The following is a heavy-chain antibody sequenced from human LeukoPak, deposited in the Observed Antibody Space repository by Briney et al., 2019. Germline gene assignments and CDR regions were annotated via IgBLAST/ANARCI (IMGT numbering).Heavy chain of an antibody. D-gene: IGHD6-13*01. CDR1: GGSFSGYY. J-gene: IGHJ6*02. Sequence: SETLSLTCAVYGGSFSGYYWSWIRQPPGKGLEWIGEINHSGSTNYNPSLKSRVTISVDTSKNQFSLKLSSVTAADTAVYYCARGLETMYSIIRNYYYYGMDVWGQGTTVTVSS. V-gene: IGHV4-34*01. CDR3: ARGLETMYSIIRNYYYYGMDV. CDR2: INHSGST.